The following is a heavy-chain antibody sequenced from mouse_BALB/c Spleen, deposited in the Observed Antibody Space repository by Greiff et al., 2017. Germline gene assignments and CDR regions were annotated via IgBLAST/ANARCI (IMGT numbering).Heavy chain of an antibody. CDR3: ARYDYDGFDY. CDR2: ISSGGST. D-gene: IGHD2-4*01. V-gene: IGHV5-6-5*01. Sequence: EVKLMESGGGLVKPGGSLKLSCAASGFTFSSYAMSWVRQTPEKRLEWVASISSGGSTYYPDSVKGRFTISRDNARNILYLQMSSLRSEDTAMYYCARYDYDGFDYWGQGTTLTVSS. J-gene: IGHJ2*01. CDR1: GFTFSSYA.